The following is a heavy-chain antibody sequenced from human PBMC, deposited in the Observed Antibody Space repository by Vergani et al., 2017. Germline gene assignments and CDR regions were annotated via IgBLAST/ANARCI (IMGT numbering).Heavy chain of an antibody. J-gene: IGHJ5*01. CDR2: IWYDGSNK. Sequence: QVQLVESEGGVVQPGRSLTLSCVASGFTFSSHGMHWVRQAPGKGLEWVAVIWYDGSNKYYGDSVKGRFTISRDNSKNTLYLQMNSLRVEDTAVYYCARWGNEKRLGSWGQGTLVTVSS. D-gene: IGHD1-1*01. CDR1: GFTFSSHG. V-gene: IGHV3-33*01. CDR3: ARWGNEKRLGS.